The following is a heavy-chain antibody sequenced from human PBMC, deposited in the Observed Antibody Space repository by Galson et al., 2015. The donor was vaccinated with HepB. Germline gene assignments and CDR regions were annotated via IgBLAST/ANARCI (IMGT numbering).Heavy chain of an antibody. Sequence: SLRLSCAASEFTFRNYAMGWARQAPGKGLEWVSSISSSSDYIHYADSVKGRFTISRDNAKNTLYLQMNSLRAEDTAVYYCARDWGIAVAGTWWFDPWGQGTLVTVSS. CDR1: EFTFRNYA. CDR2: ISSSSDYI. CDR3: ARDWGIAVAGTWWFDP. J-gene: IGHJ5*02. V-gene: IGHV3-21*06. D-gene: IGHD6-19*01.